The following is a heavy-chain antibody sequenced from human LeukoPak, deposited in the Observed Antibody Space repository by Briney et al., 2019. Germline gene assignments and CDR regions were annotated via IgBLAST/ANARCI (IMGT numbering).Heavy chain of an antibody. D-gene: IGHD1-26*01. V-gene: IGHV3-23*01. CDR2: ISGSGGRI. CDR3: AKDRSGSFYFDY. J-gene: IGHJ4*02. CDR1: GFTFSRYA. Sequence: PGGSLRLSCAASGFTFSRYAMTWVRQAPGKGLEWVSAISGSGGRIYYADSVKGRFTISRDNSKNTLYLQMNSLRAEDTAVYYCAKDRSGSFYFDYWGQGTLVTVSS.